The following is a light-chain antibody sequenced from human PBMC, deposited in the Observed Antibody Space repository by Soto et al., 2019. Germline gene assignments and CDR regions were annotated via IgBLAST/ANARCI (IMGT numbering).Light chain of an antibody. CDR2: GAS. V-gene: IGKV1-39*01. J-gene: IGKJ5*01. CDR3: QQTYMTPIT. CDR1: QGIGNA. Sequence: IQMTQSPSSLSASVGDRVTISCRASQGIGNALGWYQQKPGKPPKVLIYGASSLQSGIPSRFSGSGSGTDFTDFTLTISSLQPEDFATYYCQQTYMTPITFGQGTRLEIK.